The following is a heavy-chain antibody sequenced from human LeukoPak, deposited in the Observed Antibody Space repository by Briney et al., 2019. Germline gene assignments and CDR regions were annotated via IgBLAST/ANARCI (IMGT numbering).Heavy chain of an antibody. CDR2: IYTSGST. V-gene: IGHV4-4*09. CDR3: ARRGSQFDY. D-gene: IGHD6-19*01. CDR1: GGSISSYY. Sequence: SETLSLTCTVSGGSISSYYWSWLRQPPGKGLEWIGYIYTSGSTNYNPSLKSRVTISVDTSKNQFSLKLSSVTAADTAVYYCARRGSQFDYWGQGTLVTVSS. J-gene: IGHJ4*02.